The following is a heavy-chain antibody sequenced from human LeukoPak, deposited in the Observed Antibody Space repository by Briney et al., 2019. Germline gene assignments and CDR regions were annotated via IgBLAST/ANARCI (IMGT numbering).Heavy chain of an antibody. CDR3: AGGGIAVAGIFDY. Sequence: GGSLRLSCAASGVTVSSKDMSWVRQAPGKGLEWVSTVYSGGSTYYADPVKGRFTTSRDNSKNTLFLQMNSLRAEDTAVYYCAGGGIAVAGIFDYWGQGTLVTVSS. CDR1: GVTVSSKD. CDR2: VYSGGST. D-gene: IGHD6-19*01. J-gene: IGHJ4*02. V-gene: IGHV3-53*01.